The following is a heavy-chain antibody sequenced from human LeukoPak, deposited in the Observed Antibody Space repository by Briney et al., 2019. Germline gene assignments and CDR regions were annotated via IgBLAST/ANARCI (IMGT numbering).Heavy chain of an antibody. D-gene: IGHD6-13*01. V-gene: IGHV4-59*01. Sequence: SSETLSLTCTVSGGSISSYYWSWIRQPPGKGLEWGGYIYYSGSTNYNPSLKSRVTISVDTSKKQFSLKLSSVTAADTAVYYCARDQIPAAGRGAFDIWGQGTMVTVSS. CDR1: GGSISSYY. CDR2: IYYSGST. CDR3: ARDQIPAAGRGAFDI. J-gene: IGHJ3*02.